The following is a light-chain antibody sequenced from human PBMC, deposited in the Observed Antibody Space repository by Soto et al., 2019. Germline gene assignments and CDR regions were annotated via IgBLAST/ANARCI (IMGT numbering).Light chain of an antibody. Sequence: EIVMTQSPATLSVSPGERATLSCRASQSVSSNLAWYQQKPGQAPRLLIYGASTRATGIPARFNGSGSGTEFTRTISSLQSEDFAVYYCQQYNNWPPWTFGQRAKVEIK. CDR1: QSVSSN. CDR3: QQYNNWPPWT. CDR2: GAS. J-gene: IGKJ1*01. V-gene: IGKV3-15*01.